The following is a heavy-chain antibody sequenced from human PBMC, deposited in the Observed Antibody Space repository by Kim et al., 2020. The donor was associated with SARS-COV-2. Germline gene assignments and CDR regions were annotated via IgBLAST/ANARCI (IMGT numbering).Heavy chain of an antibody. J-gene: IGHJ5*02. CDR3: IKDWSGTYCKGDCLES. CDR1: GLTFSRYV. CDR2: ISGESGDT. Sequence: GGSLRLSCAASGLTFSRYVMTWVRQAPGKGLEWVASISGESGDTYYAESVKGRFTISRDNSKNMLYLQMNSLRGEDTAGLFCIKDWSGTYCKGDCLESWGQGTLVTVSS. V-gene: IGHV3-23*01. D-gene: IGHD2-21*02.